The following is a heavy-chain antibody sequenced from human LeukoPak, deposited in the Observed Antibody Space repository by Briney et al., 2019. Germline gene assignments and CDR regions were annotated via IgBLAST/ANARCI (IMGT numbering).Heavy chain of an antibody. J-gene: IGHJ3*02. Sequence: SETLSLTCAVYGGSFGGYYWSWIRQPPGKGLEWIGEINHSGSTNYNPSLKSRVTISVDTSKNQFSLKLSSVTAADTAVYYCARKAYYYDSSGYHDAFDIWGRGTMVTVSS. CDR3: ARKAYYYDSSGYHDAFDI. CDR1: GGSFGGYY. D-gene: IGHD3-22*01. V-gene: IGHV4-34*01. CDR2: INHSGST.